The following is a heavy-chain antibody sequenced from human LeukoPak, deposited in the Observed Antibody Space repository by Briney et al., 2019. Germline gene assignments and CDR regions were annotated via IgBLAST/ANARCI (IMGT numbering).Heavy chain of an antibody. V-gene: IGHV3-21*06. CDR2: ISGSSSYI. Sequence: GGSLILSCAASGFTFSSYSMNWVRQAPGKGLEWVSSISGSSSYIFYAGSVKGRFTISRDSAKNSLYLQMNSLRAEDTAVYYCAREPYSSGSYGMDVWGQGTTVTVSS. J-gene: IGHJ6*02. CDR3: AREPYSSGSYGMDV. D-gene: IGHD6-19*01. CDR1: GFTFSSYS.